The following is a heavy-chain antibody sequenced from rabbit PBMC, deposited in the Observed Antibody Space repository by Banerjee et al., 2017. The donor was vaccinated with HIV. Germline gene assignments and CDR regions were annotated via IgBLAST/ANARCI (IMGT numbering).Heavy chain of an antibody. CDR2: IYGGSHGNH. CDR1: GFSFSSTYW. J-gene: IGHJ4*01. Sequence: QSLEESGGDLVKPGASLTLTCKVSGFSFSSTYWICWVRQAPGKGLEWIACIYGGSHGNHYYASWAKGRFTISKTSSTTVTVQMTSLTAADTATYFCARDLAGVTGWNFNLWGQGTLVTVS. CDR3: ARDLAGVTGWNFNL. D-gene: IGHD4-1*01. V-gene: IGHV1S40*01.